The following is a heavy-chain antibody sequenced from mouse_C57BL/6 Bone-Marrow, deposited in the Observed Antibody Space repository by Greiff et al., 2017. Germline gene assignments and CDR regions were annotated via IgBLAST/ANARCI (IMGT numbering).Heavy chain of an antibody. J-gene: IGHJ2*01. CDR3: ARLRLPPDY. CDR2: IYPGSGNT. D-gene: IGHD2-2*01. V-gene: IGHV1-66*01. Sequence: VKLQESGPELVKPGASVKISCKASGYSFTSYYIHWVKQRPGQGLEWIGWIYPGSGNTKYNEKFKGKATLTADTSSSTAYMQLSSLTSEDSAVYYCARLRLPPDYWGQGTTLTVSS. CDR1: GYSFTSYY.